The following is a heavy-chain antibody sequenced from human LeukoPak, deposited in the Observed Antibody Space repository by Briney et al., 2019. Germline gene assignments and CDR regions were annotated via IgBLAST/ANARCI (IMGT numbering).Heavy chain of an antibody. D-gene: IGHD6-19*01. CDR3: ARDKSGWQGYYYYYMDV. CDR1: GGSFSGYY. Sequence: SETLSLTCAVYGGSFSGYYWSWIRQPPGKGLEWIGEINHSGSTNYNPSLKSRVTILVDTSKNQFSLKLSSVTAEDTAVYYCARDKSGWQGYYYYYMDVWGKGTTVTVSS. J-gene: IGHJ6*03. V-gene: IGHV4-34*01. CDR2: INHSGST.